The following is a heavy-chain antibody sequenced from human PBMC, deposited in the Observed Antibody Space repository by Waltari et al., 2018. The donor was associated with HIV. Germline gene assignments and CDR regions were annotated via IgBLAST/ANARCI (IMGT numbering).Heavy chain of an antibody. D-gene: IGHD3-9*01. Sequence: EEQLVESGGGRVQPGGSLKLPCTASGLPFGNFVMNWVRQAPGKGREWVSYISGDGSYMYYKDSLKVRFTVSRDNAKGSLFLEMTSLRVEDTGVYYCVRTRYFDWPIRNFWSQGALVIVSS. J-gene: IGHJ4*02. CDR1: GLPFGNFV. CDR2: ISGDGSYM. CDR3: VRTRYFDWPIRNF. V-gene: IGHV3-21*05.